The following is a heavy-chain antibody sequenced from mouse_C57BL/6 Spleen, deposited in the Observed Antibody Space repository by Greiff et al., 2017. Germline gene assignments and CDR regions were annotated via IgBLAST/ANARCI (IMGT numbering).Heavy chain of an antibody. CDR1: GYTFTSYW. D-gene: IGHD4-1*01. CDR3: ARLTGTTFDY. CDR2: IDPSDSET. V-gene: IGHV1-52*01. J-gene: IGHJ2*01. Sequence: QVHVKQPGAELVRPGSSVKLSCKASGYTFTSYWMHWVKQRPIQGLEWIGNIDPSDSETHYNQKFKDKATLTVDKSSSTAYMQLSSLTSEDSAVYYCARLTGTTFDYWGQGTTLTVSS.